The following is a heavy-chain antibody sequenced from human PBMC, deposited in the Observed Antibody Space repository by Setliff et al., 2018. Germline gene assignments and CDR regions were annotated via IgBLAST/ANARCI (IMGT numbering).Heavy chain of an antibody. CDR1: DDSIYSDYYF. V-gene: IGHV4-39*01. J-gene: IGHJ4*02. D-gene: IGHD4-4*01. CDR3: AREGRWDYSYPIY. CDR2: ISSSGTS. Sequence: PSETLSLTCSVSDDSIYSDYYFWGWIRQPPGKGLEWIGTISSSGTSKYNSSLGGRATLSIDVPERQFALRLSSVTDADTAVYFCAREGRWDYSYPIYWGQGIRVTVPQ.